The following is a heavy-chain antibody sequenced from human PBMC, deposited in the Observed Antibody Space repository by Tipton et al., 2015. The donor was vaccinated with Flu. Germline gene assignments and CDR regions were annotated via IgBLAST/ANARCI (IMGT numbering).Heavy chain of an antibody. CDR3: ARDRPPVY. CDR1: GGSISSSSHY. V-gene: IGHV4-39*07. CDR2: IYYSGST. Sequence: TLSLTCTVSGGSISSSSHYWGWIRQAPGRGLEWVGSIYYSGSTYYNPSLKSRVTISVDTSKNQFSLKLSSVTAADTAVYYCARDRPPVYWGQGTLVTVSS. J-gene: IGHJ4*02.